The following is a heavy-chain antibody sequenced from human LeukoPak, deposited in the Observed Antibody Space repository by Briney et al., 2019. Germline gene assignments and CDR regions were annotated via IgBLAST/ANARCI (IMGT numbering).Heavy chain of an antibody. V-gene: IGHV4-61*01. Sequence: SETLSLTCTVSGYSISSGYYWSWIRQPPGKGLEWIGYIYYSGSTNYNPSLKSRVTISVDTSKNQFSLKLSSVTAADTAVYYCASSCSGGSCYGSGAFDIWGQGTMVTVSS. CDR3: ASSCSGGSCYGSGAFDI. J-gene: IGHJ3*02. CDR2: IYYSGST. CDR1: GYSISSGYY. D-gene: IGHD2-15*01.